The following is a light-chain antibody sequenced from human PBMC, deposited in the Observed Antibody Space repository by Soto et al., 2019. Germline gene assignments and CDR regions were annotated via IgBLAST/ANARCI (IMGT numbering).Light chain of an antibody. CDR2: DAS. Sequence: DIQMTQSPSTLSASVGDRVTITCRASQSISRSLAWYQQNPGKAPKLLIFDASSLESGVPSRFSGSGSGTEFTLTISSLQPDDFAAYYCQQYSIYWNTFGQGTKLEIK. CDR3: QQYSIYWNT. J-gene: IGKJ2*01. CDR1: QSISRS. V-gene: IGKV1-5*01.